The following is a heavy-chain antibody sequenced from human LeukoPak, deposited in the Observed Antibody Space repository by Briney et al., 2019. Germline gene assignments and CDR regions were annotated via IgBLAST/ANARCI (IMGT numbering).Heavy chain of an antibody. CDR3: ARTSPTSHFDF. V-gene: IGHV3-74*01. D-gene: IGHD3-16*01. CDR1: GFTFTTYW. J-gene: IGHJ4*02. CDR2: IYGSVCSP. Sequence: GXLRLSCVASGFTFTTYWMHWVGQAPGKGVVWVSLIYGSVCSPTSAVSVNRRFTLSRDNATNTLYLQMNGLRAEDTALYYCARTSPTSHFDFWGQGTLVTVSS.